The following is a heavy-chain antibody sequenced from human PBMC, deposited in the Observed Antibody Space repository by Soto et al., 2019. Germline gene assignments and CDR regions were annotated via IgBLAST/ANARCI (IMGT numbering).Heavy chain of an antibody. D-gene: IGHD5-12*01. CDR2: ISYDGSNK. V-gene: IGHV3-30-3*01. CDR1: GFSLSSFS. J-gene: IGHJ3*02. CDR3: ARDSPGEMATIVLSDAFDI. Sequence: GGSLRLSCAASGFSLSSFSMHWVRQAPGKGLDWLAVISYDGSNKYYAESVKGRFTISRDNSKNTLYLQMNSLRAEDTAVYYCARDSPGEMATIVLSDAFDIWCQGTMVTVSS.